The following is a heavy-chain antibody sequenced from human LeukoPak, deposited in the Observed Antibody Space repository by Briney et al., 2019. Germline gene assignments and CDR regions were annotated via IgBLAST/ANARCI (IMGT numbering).Heavy chain of an antibody. J-gene: IGHJ5*02. V-gene: IGHV3-11*01. Sequence: GGSLRLSCAASGFTFSDYYMSWIRQAPGNGLEWVSYISSSGSTIYYADSVKGRFTISRDNAKNSLYLQMNSLRAEDTAVYYWAREGYYGSGSYLDPWGQGTLVTVSS. D-gene: IGHD3-10*01. CDR3: AREGYYGSGSYLDP. CDR1: GFTFSDYY. CDR2: ISSSGSTI.